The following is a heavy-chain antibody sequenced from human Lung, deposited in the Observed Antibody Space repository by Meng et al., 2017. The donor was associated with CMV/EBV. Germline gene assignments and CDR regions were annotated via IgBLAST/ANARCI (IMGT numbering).Heavy chain of an antibody. Sequence: TVSRDAISWVRQAPGQGLEWMGGIIPILGIANEAQKFQGRVTITADKSTSTAYMELSSLRSEDTAVYYGARGAHYEILTGYYTLFDYWGQGTLVTVSS. D-gene: IGHD3-9*01. CDR3: ARGAHYEILTGYYTLFDY. CDR2: IIPILGIA. CDR1: TVSRDA. V-gene: IGHV1-69*10. J-gene: IGHJ4*02.